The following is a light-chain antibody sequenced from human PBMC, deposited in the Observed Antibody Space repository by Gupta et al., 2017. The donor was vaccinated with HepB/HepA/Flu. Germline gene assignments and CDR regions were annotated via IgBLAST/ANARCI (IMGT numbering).Light chain of an antibody. CDR3: AAWDDSPSGRWV. Sequence: QSVLTQPPSASGTPGQRVTFSCSGSSSNIGSNHVYWYQQLPGTAPKLLINRNNQRPAGGPERYSGSKSGTSASLAISGLRSDDEADYYCAAWDDSPSGRWVFGGGTKLTVL. J-gene: IGLJ3*02. CDR2: RNN. CDR1: SSNIGSNH. V-gene: IGLV1-47*01.